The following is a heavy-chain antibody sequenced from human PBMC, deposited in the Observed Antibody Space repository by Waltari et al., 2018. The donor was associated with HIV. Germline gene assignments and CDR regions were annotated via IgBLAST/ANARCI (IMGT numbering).Heavy chain of an antibody. J-gene: IGHJ5*01. D-gene: IGHD3-3*01. Sequence: EVQLVESGGGLVQPGRSLRLSCAASGFTFADYPMHWVRQSPGKCLACVSGMSWKSGSTEYGDSVKCRFTISRDNAKNSLYLQMNSLTVEDTAFYYCAKGGSHLTIFEAWFDSWGQGTLVTVSS. V-gene: IGHV3-9*01. CDR1: GFTFADYP. CDR2: MSWKSGST. CDR3: AKGGSHLTIFEAWFDS.